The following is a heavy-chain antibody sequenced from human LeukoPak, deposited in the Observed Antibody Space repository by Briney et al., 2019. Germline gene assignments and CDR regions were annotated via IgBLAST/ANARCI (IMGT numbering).Heavy chain of an antibody. Sequence: GGSLRLSCAASGFTFSSYVMHWVRHSPGKGLEWVAVISYAGTNKYYADSVKGRFTISRDNPKNTLYLQMNSLKAEDTAVYYCARGFSFPLDYWGQGTLVTVSS. CDR1: GFTFSSYV. CDR3: ARGFSFPLDY. CDR2: ISYAGTNK. J-gene: IGHJ4*02. D-gene: IGHD3-3*02. V-gene: IGHV3-30*04.